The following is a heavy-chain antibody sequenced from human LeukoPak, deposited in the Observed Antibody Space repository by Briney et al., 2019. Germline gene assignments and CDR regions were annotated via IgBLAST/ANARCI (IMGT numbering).Heavy chain of an antibody. V-gene: IGHV5-51*01. CDR2: IYPGDSDT. J-gene: IGHJ4*02. CDR3: ARQYSRSSPFDY. CDR1: GYSFNNYW. D-gene: IGHD6-6*01. Sequence: GESLKISCKGFGYSFNNYWIGWERQMPGKGLECMGIIYPGDSDTRYSPSFQGQVTISADKSINTAYLQWSSLKASDTAMYYCARQYSRSSPFDYWGQGALVTVPS.